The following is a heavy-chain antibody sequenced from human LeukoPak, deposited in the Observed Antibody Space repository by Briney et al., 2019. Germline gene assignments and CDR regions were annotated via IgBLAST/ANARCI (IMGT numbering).Heavy chain of an antibody. CDR2: ISAYNGNT. CDR3: ARWGYDILTGYYDYFDY. J-gene: IGHJ4*02. CDR1: GYTFTSYG. V-gene: IGHV1-18*01. D-gene: IGHD3-9*01. Sequence: ASVKVSCKASGYTFTSYGISWVRQAPGQGLEWMGWISAYNGNTNYAQKLQGRVTMTTDTSTSTAYVELRSLRSDDTAVYYCARWGYDILTGYYDYFDYWGQGTLVTVSS.